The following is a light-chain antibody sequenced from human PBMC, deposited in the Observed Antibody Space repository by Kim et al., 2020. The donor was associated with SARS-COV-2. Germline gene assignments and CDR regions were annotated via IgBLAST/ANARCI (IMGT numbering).Light chain of an antibody. V-gene: IGKV3-15*01. CDR3: QKYNNWPPLT. Sequence: ETVMTQSPASLSVSPGEGATLSCRASESVGSNLAWYQQKPGQGPRLLIYGASTRATGIPARFSGSGSGTEFTLTISSLQSEDFAVYYCQKYNNWPPLTFGGGTKVEIK. CDR1: ESVGSN. J-gene: IGKJ4*01. CDR2: GAS.